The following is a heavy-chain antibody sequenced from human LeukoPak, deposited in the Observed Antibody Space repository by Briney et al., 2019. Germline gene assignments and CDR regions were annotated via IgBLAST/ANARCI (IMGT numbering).Heavy chain of an antibody. CDR1: GYTFSSYE. CDR2: ISSSGSTI. J-gene: IGHJ4*02. D-gene: IGHD3-16*01. CDR3: AGLERGG. Sequence: GGSHRLYCAASGYTFSSYEMNWVRQSPGKGLECVSYISSSGSTIYYADSVKGRFTISRDNAKNSLYLQMNSLRDDDTAVYYCAGLERGGWGQGTLVTVSS. V-gene: IGHV3-48*03.